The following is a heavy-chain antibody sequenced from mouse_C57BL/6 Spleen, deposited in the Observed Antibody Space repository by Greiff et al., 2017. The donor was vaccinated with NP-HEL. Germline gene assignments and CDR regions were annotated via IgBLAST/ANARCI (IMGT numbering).Heavy chain of an antibody. CDR1: GYTLTDHT. Sequence: VQLVESDAELVKPGASVKISCKVSGYTLTDHTIHWMKQRPEQGLEWMGYLYPRDGSTKYNEKFQGKATLTADKSSSTAYKQHNSLTSEDSAVYFCARSLNWVDFDSWGQGTTLTGSS. J-gene: IGHJ2*01. D-gene: IGHD4-1*02. V-gene: IGHV1-78*01. CDR3: ARSLNWVDFDS. CDR2: LYPRDGST.